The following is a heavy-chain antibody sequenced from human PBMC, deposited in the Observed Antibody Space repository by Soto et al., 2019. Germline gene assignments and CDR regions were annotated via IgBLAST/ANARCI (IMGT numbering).Heavy chain of an antibody. CDR1: GNSFTRYW. CDR2: IDPSDSYT. V-gene: IGHV5-10-1*01. Sequence: ESLTIPCTCSGNSFTRYWISWVRQMPGKGLEWMGRIDPSDSYTNYSPSFQGHVTISADKSISTAYLQWSSLKASDTAMYYCAGKLAATPYYLFDPWGQGTLVTVSS. CDR3: AGKLAATPYYLFDP. J-gene: IGHJ5*02. D-gene: IGHD2-15*01.